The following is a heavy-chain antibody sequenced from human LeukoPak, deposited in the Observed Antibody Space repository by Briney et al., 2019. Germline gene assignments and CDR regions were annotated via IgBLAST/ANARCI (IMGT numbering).Heavy chain of an antibody. V-gene: IGHV4-31*03. Sequence: PSETLSLTCTVSGGSISSAGYFWSWIRQHPGEGLEWIGYISYSGSTSYNAALKSRVTISLDTSKNQFSLKLTSVTAADTAMYYCVRYLSGWYYFDWWGQGTLVTVSS. J-gene: IGHJ4*02. D-gene: IGHD6-19*01. CDR1: GGSISSAGYF. CDR3: VRYLSGWYYFDW. CDR2: ISYSGST.